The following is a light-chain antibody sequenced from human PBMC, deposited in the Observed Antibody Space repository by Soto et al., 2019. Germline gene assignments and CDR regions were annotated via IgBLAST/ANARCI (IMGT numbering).Light chain of an antibody. CDR2: ANN. CDR1: SSNIGAPYN. V-gene: IGLV1-40*01. CDR3: QSYDSSLSEGV. J-gene: IGLJ2*01. Sequence: QSVLTQPPSVSGAPGQRVTISCTGSSSNIGAPYNVHWYQQLPGTVPKLLIYANNNRPSGVPDRFSGSRSGTSASLAITVLQAGDEADYYCQSYDSSLSEGVFGGGTKLTVL.